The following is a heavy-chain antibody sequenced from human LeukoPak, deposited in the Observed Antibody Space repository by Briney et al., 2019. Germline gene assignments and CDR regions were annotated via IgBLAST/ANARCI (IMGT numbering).Heavy chain of an antibody. CDR2: INHSGST. J-gene: IGHJ4*02. V-gene: IGHV4-34*01. D-gene: IGHD6-19*01. CDR1: GGSFSGYY. Sequence: PSETLSLTCAVYGGSFSGYYWSWIRQPPGKGLEWIGEINHSGSTYYNPSLKSRVTISVDTSKNQFSLKLRSVTAADTAVYYCARHEQWLIRFNHWGQGTLVTVSS. CDR3: ARHEQWLIRFNH.